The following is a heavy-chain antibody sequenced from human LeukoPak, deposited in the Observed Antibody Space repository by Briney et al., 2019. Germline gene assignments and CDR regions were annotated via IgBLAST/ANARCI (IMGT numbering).Heavy chain of an antibody. CDR1: GFTFTSYW. CDR3: AGRYDSSGYPLH. J-gene: IGHJ4*02. V-gene: IGHV3-53*01. CDR2: LYSGGAT. Sequence: GGSLRLSCAASGFTFTSYWMHWVRQAPGKGLEWVSVLYSGGATYYADSVKGRFTISRDNSKNTLYLQMNSLRAEDTAVYYCAGRYDSSGYPLHWGQGTLVTVSS. D-gene: IGHD3-22*01.